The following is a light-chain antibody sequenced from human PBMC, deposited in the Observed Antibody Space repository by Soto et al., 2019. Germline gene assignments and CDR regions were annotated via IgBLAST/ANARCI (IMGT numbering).Light chain of an antibody. Sequence: DIVMTQSPLSLPVTPGEPASISCRSNQSLLHSNGFNYLDWYLQKPGQSPQLLIYLGSNRASGVPDRFTGIGSGTDFTLKITRVDAEDVGLYYCMQSRQTPFTFGGGTKVEIK. CDR3: MQSRQTPFT. CDR1: QSLLHSNGFNY. V-gene: IGKV2-28*01. CDR2: LGS. J-gene: IGKJ4*01.